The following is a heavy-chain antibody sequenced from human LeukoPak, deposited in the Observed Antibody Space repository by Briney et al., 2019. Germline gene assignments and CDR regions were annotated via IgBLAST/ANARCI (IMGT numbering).Heavy chain of an antibody. CDR2: IKHSGRT. Sequence: SETLSLTYTVYSGSFSGYYWTWIRQPPGQGLAWSGEIKHSGRTNYNPSLKGRVSISVDTSKNQISLKLTSVTAADTAVYYCARRELGYSSSWYPVRNSGEDWGQGTLVTVSS. CDR1: SGSFSGYY. V-gene: IGHV4-34*01. J-gene: IGHJ4*02. D-gene: IGHD6-13*01. CDR3: ARRELGYSSSWYPVRNSGED.